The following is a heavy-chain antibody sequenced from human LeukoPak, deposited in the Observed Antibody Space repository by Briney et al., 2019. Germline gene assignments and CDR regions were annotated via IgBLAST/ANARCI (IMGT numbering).Heavy chain of an antibody. CDR1: GYTFTSYG. J-gene: IGHJ4*02. V-gene: IGHV1-18*01. CDR2: ISTYNGKT. D-gene: IGHD3-22*01. Sequence: GASVRVSCKASGYTFTSYGICWVRQAPGQGLEWMGWISTYNGKTNYAQKIQGRVTMTTDTSTSTVYMELSSLRSEDTAVYYCAREVVDYYDSMWDYWGQGTLVTVSS. CDR3: AREVVDYYDSMWDY.